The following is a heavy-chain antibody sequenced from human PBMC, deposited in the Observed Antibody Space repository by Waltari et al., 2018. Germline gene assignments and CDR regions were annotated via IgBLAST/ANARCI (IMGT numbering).Heavy chain of an antibody. Sequence: QVRLVQSGAEVTRPGSSVKVSCRASGGPFIHFTFAWVRQSPKEGLQLIGRIIPMLGAANYVQSFQGRVSITADKSTNTTYLELNSLTSEDTALYYCTRGSGGATATIHLPFWGQGTLVTVSS. V-gene: IGHV1-69*08. D-gene: IGHD1-26*01. J-gene: IGHJ1*01. CDR3: TRGSGGATATIHLPF. CDR2: IIPMLGAA. CDR1: GGPFIHFT.